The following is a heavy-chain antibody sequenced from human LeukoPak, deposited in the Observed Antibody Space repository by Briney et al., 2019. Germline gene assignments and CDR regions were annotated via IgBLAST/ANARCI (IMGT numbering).Heavy chain of an antibody. CDR3: AKDIHAYIYSNFDY. CDR2: ISGSGGST. D-gene: IGHD5-18*01. CDR1: GFTFSSYA. Sequence: PGGSLRLSCAASGFTFSSYAMSWVRQAPGKGLEWVSAISGSGGSTYYADSVKGRFTISRDNSKNSLYLQMNSLRAEDTALYYCAKDIHAYIYSNFDYWGQGTLVTVSS. V-gene: IGHV3-23*01. J-gene: IGHJ4*02.